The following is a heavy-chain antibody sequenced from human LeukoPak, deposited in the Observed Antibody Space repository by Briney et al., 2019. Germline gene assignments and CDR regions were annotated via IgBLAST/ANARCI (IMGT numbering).Heavy chain of an antibody. V-gene: IGHV3-30*02. D-gene: IGHD3-22*01. CDR2: IRFDGTNE. CDR1: GIRFDRYA. J-gene: IGHJ4*02. CDR3: ARDQGYFDSSGYQYYFDS. Sequence: GGSLRLSCAASGIRFDRYAMTWVRQAPGKGLEWVAFIRFDGTNEYYIDSVKGRFTISRDNSKNTLYLQMNSLRTEDAAVFYCARDQGYFDSSGYQYYFDSWGRGTLVTVSS.